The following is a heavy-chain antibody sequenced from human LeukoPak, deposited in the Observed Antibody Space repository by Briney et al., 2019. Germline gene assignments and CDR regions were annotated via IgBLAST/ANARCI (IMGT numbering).Heavy chain of an antibody. V-gene: IGHV3-33*06. Sequence: GGSLRLSCAASGFTFSSYGMHWVRQAPGKGLEWVAVIWYDGSNKYYADSVKGRFTISRDNSKNTLYLQMNSLRAEDTAVYYCAKDLGDSSSSFFDYWGRGTLVTVSS. CDR2: IWYDGSNK. J-gene: IGHJ4*02. CDR1: GFTFSSYG. CDR3: AKDLGDSSSSFFDY. D-gene: IGHD6-6*01.